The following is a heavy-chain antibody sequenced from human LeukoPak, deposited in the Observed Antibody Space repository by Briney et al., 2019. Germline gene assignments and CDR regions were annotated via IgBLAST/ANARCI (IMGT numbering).Heavy chain of an antibody. CDR2: ISGSGGST. D-gene: IGHD3-10*01. Sequence: GGSLRLSCAASGFAFSSYVMSWVRQAPGKGLEWVSAISGSGGSTYFPDSVKGRFTISRDNSKNTLYLQMNSLRAEDTAVYYCAKGPSGSYYGFDMWGQGTMVTVSS. CDR1: GFAFSSYV. V-gene: IGHV3-23*01. J-gene: IGHJ3*02. CDR3: AKGPSGSYYGFDM.